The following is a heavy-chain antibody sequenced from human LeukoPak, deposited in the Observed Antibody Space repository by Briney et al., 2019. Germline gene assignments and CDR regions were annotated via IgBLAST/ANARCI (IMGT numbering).Heavy chain of an antibody. CDR1: GGSISSSSYY. D-gene: IGHD3-10*01. V-gene: IGHV4-39*01. CDR2: IRYTHTGST. CDR3: ARRPTTMDAFDI. J-gene: IGHJ3*02. Sequence: PSETLSLTCAVSGGSISSSSYYWGWVRQPPGQGLEWIGSIRYTHTGSTYYNPSLKSRVTMSGDTSNNQFSLKVTSVTAADTAVYYCARRPTTMDAFDIWGPGTMVTVSS.